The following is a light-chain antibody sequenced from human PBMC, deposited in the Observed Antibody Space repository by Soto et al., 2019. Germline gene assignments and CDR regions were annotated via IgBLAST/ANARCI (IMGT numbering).Light chain of an antibody. V-gene: IGKV3-20*01. CDR2: DTS. Sequence: EIVLTQSPGTLSLSPGERATLLCRASQFVSSKSLAWYQQKPGQAPRLLIFDTSTRATGIPDRFSGSGSGTDFTLTITPLEPEDFAVYFFQQDDTSPIACGQGKRWRL. J-gene: IGKJ5*01. CDR1: QFVSSKS. CDR3: QQDDTSPIA.